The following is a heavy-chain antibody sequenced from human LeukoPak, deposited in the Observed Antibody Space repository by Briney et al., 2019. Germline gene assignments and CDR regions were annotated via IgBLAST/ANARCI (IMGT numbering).Heavy chain of an antibody. D-gene: IGHD3-10*01. V-gene: IGHV4-34*01. CDR1: GFTFSSYG. J-gene: IGHJ4*02. CDR3: ARHWGGSGTYPLGY. CDR2: INHSGST. Sequence: GTLRLSCAASGFTFSSYGMSWVRQAPGKGLEWIGEINHSGSTNYNPSLKSRVTISVDTSKNQFSLTLSSVTAADTAVYYCARHWGGSGTYPLGYWGQGTLVTVSS.